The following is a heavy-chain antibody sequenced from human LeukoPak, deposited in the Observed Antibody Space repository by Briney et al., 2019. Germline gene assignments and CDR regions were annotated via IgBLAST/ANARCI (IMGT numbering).Heavy chain of an antibody. D-gene: IGHD2-15*01. J-gene: IGHJ6*03. CDR2: IYHSGST. Sequence: PSETLSLTCTVSGGSISNSNYFWGWIRPPQGKGLEWIGSIYHSGSTYYNPSLKSRVTISVDTSKNQFSLKLTSVTAADTTMYYCARHGYCSGGSCYSAYYYYLDVWGKGTTVTVSS. CDR1: GGSISNSNYF. V-gene: IGHV4-39*01. CDR3: ARHGYCSGGSCYSAYYYYLDV.